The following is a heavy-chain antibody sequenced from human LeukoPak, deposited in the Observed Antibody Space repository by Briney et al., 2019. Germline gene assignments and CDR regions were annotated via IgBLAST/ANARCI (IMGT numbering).Heavy chain of an antibody. D-gene: IGHD3-10*02. Sequence: PGGSRRLSCAASGFTFSSYEMNWVRQAPGKGLEWVSCISSSGSTIYYADSVKGRFTISRDNAKNSLYLQMNSLRAEDTAVYYCAELGITMIGGVWGKGTTVTISS. CDR3: AELGITMIGGV. CDR2: ISSSGSTI. CDR1: GFTFSSYE. V-gene: IGHV3-48*03. J-gene: IGHJ6*04.